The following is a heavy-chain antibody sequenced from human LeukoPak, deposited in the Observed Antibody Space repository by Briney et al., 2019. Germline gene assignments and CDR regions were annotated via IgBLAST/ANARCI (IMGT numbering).Heavy chain of an antibody. CDR1: GFIVSTYE. CDR2: IKQDGSEK. V-gene: IGHV3-7*01. Sequence: GGSLRLSCAASGFIVSTYEMNWVRQAPGKGLEWVANIKQDGSEKYYVDSVKGRFTISRDNAKNSLYLQMNSLRAEDTAVYYCARDPITPDAFDIWGQGTMVTVSS. CDR3: ARDPITPDAFDI. J-gene: IGHJ3*02. D-gene: IGHD4-23*01.